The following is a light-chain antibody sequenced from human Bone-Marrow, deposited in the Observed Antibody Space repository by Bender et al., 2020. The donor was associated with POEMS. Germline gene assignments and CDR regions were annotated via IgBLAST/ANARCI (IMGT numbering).Light chain of an antibody. J-gene: IGLJ3*02. Sequence: QSVLTQPPSASRTPGQRVTISCSGSSSNIGSNSVYWYQQLPGTAPKLLIYGYNNRPSGVPDRFSGSKSGTSASLAITGLQAEDEGDYYCQSYDNSLGGWVFGGGTKLTVL. CDR3: QSYDNSLGGWV. CDR2: GYN. CDR1: SSNIGSNS. V-gene: IGLV1-44*01.